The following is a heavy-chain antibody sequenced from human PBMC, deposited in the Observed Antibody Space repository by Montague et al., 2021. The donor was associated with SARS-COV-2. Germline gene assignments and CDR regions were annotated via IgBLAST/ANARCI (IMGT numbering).Heavy chain of an antibody. CDR1: GGSISRYY. Sequence: SETLSLTCTVSGGSISRYYWNRIRQPPGKGLEWIAYIYYSGSTNYNPSLKSRVTISVDTSKNQFSLKLSSVTAADTAVYYCARSREKYNILTGYPYSFDCWGQGTLVTVSS. CDR2: IYYSGST. D-gene: IGHD3-9*01. J-gene: IGHJ4*02. V-gene: IGHV4-59*01. CDR3: ARSREKYNILTGYPYSFDC.